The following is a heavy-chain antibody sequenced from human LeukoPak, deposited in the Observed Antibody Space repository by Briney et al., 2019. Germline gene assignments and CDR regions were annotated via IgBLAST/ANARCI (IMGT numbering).Heavy chain of an antibody. Sequence: SETLSLTCTVSGGSITNYYWTWIRQPPGKELEWIGFIYYSGSTNYSPSLKSRVTISVDTSKNQFSLKLSSVTAADTAVYYCARGESGNHAGFFDIWGQGTMVTASS. J-gene: IGHJ3*02. CDR2: IYYSGST. CDR1: GGSITNYY. D-gene: IGHD1-14*01. V-gene: IGHV4-59*01. CDR3: ARGESGNHAGFFDI.